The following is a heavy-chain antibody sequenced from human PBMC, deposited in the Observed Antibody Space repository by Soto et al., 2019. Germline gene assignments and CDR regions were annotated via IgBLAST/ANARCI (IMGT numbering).Heavy chain of an antibody. CDR2: INPNSGGT. CDR1: GYTFTGYY. D-gene: IGHD2-2*01. CDR3: AREAYCSSTSCPPGWFDP. V-gene: IGHV1-2*04. Sequence: GASVKVSCKAPGYTFTGYYMHWVRQAPGQGLEWMGWINPNSGGTNYAQKFQGWVTMTRDTSISTAYMELSRLRSDDTAVYYCAREAYCSSTSCPPGWFDPWGQGTLVTVSS. J-gene: IGHJ5*02.